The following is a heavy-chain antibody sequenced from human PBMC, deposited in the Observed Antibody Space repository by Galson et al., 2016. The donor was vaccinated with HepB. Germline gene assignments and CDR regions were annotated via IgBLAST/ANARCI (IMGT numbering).Heavy chain of an antibody. V-gene: IGHV4-39*01. J-gene: IGHJ6*03. CDR3: AGRENYSHYYMNV. D-gene: IGHD1-7*01. CDR2: ISYTGNT. CDR1: GGSIVGSAFY. Sequence: ETLSLTCTVSGGSIVGSAFYWVWIRQPPEQGLELVGGISYTGNTYYNPSLQSRLTIPVDPSQNQFSLKLTSVTAADTAVYYCAGRENYSHYYMNVWGKGATVTVSS.